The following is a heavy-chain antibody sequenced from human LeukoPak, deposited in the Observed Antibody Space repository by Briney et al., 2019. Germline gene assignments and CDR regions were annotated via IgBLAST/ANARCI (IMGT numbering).Heavy chain of an antibody. CDR3: ARKGIGSSRYQNMDV. V-gene: IGHV3-23*01. CDR1: GFTFSSYA. CDR2: ISIDGGRT. J-gene: IGHJ6*03. D-gene: IGHD6-25*01. Sequence: GRSLRLSCAASGFTFSSYAMSWVRQAPGKGPEWVSTISIDGGRTYYADSVKGRFTVSRDTSKNTLYLQMNSLRAEDTAVYYCARKGIGSSRYQNMDVWGEGTTVTVSS.